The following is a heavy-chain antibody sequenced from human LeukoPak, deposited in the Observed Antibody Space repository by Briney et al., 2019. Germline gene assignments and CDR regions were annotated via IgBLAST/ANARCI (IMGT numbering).Heavy chain of an antibody. Sequence: QPGESLRLSCAASGFTFSSFDMHWVRQPTGQGLEWVSTIGTASDTHYPGSVEGRFTLSRDNAKNSLYLQMNSLTAGDTAVYYCARGPPRGKYYYMDVWGKGTTVTVSS. D-gene: IGHD1-1*01. CDR1: GFTFSSFD. CDR2: IGTASDT. J-gene: IGHJ6*03. V-gene: IGHV3-13*01. CDR3: ARGPPRGKYYYMDV.